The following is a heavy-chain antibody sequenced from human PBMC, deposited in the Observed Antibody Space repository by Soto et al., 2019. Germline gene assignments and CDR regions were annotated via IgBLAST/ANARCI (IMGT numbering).Heavy chain of an antibody. Sequence: GGSLRLSCAASGFTFSDYYMSWIRQAPGKGLEWVSYISSSGSTIYYADSVKGRFTISRDNAKNSLYLQMNSLRAEDTAVYYCARAYYYGPGSYYFDYWGQGTLVTVSS. J-gene: IGHJ4*02. CDR2: ISSSGSTI. CDR3: ARAYYYGPGSYYFDY. D-gene: IGHD3-10*01. CDR1: GFTFSDYY. V-gene: IGHV3-11*01.